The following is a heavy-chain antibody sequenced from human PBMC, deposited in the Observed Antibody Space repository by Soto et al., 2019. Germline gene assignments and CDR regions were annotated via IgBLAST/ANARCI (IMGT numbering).Heavy chain of an antibody. CDR3: ARGDYYGMDV. Sequence: QVQLVESGGGVAQPGRSLRLSCAASGFTFSSYAMHWVRQAPGKGLEWVAVISYDGSNKYYADSVKGRFTISRDNSKNTLYLQMNSLRAEDTAVYYCARGDYYGMDVWGQGTTVTVSS. CDR1: GFTFSSYA. V-gene: IGHV3-30-3*01. CDR2: ISYDGSNK. J-gene: IGHJ6*02.